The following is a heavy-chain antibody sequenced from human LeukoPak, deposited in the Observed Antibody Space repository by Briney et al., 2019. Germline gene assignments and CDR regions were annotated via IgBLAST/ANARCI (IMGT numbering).Heavy chain of an antibody. V-gene: IGHV6-1*01. CDR1: GDSVSSNSAV. D-gene: IGHD6-13*01. CDR3: ARYTSSWYLDF. CDR2: TYYRSKWHN. J-gene: IGHJ4*02. Sequence: SQTPSLTCAISGDSVSSNSAVWNWIRQSPSRGLEWLGRTYYRSKWHNEYAESVKSRISISSDTSKNQFSLQLNSVTPEDTAVYYCARYTSSWYLDFWGQGTLVTVAS.